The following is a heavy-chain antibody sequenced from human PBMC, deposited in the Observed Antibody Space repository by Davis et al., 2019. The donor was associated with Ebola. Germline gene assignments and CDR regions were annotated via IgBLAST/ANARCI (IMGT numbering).Heavy chain of an antibody. J-gene: IGHJ6*02. D-gene: IGHD6-13*01. CDR1: GYTFTSYG. V-gene: IGHV1-18*01. Sequence: AASVKVSCKASGYTFTSYGISWVRQAPGQGLEWMGWISAYNGNTNYAQKLQGRVTMTTDTSTSTAYMELRSLRSDDTAVYYCARDQQLGDYYYGMDVWGQGTTVTVSS. CDR2: ISAYNGNT. CDR3: ARDQQLGDYYYGMDV.